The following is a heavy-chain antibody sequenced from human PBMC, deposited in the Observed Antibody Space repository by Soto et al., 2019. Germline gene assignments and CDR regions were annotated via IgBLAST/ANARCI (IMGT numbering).Heavy chain of an antibody. D-gene: IGHD3-3*01. V-gene: IGHV1-69*13. CDR3: ARLLEYDFWSGPDY. CDR2: IIPIFGTA. Sequence: ASVKVSCKASGGTFSSYAISWVRQAPGQGLEWMGGIIPIFGTANYAQKFQGRVTITADESTSTAYMELSSLRSEDTAVYYCARLLEYDFWSGPDYWGQGTLVTVSS. J-gene: IGHJ4*02. CDR1: GGTFSSYA.